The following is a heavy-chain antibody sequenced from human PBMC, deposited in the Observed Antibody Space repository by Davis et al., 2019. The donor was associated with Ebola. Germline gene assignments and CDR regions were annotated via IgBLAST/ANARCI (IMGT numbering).Heavy chain of an antibody. CDR1: GYTFTAYY. CDR2: INANTGGT. J-gene: IGHJ4*02. CDR3: ARSVDTPVVPYFDS. D-gene: IGHD5-18*01. V-gene: IGHV1-2*06. Sequence: AASVKVSCKASGYTFTAYYIHWVRQAPGQGLEWMGRINANTGGTNYAETFQGRVTMTRDTSITTVYMELSRLRSDDTAVYYCARSVDTPVVPYFDSWGQGALVTVSS.